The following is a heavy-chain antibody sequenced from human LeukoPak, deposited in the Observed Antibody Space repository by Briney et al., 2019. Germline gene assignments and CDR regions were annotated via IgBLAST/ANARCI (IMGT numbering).Heavy chain of an antibody. D-gene: IGHD2-15*01. CDR2: IIPILGIA. Sequence: GSSVKVSCKASRGTFSSYAISWVRQAPGQGLEWMGRIIPILGIANYAQKFQGRVTITADKSTSTAYMELSSLRSEDTAVYYCAREGIVVVVAAPVGDNWFDPWGQGTLVTVSS. CDR1: RGTFSSYA. CDR3: AREGIVVVVAAPVGDNWFDP. J-gene: IGHJ5*02. V-gene: IGHV1-69*04.